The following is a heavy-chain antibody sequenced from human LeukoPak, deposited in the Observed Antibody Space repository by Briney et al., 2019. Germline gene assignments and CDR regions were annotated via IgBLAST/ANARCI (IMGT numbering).Heavy chain of an antibody. Sequence: GRSLRLSCAASGFTFSSYGMHWVRQAPGKGLEWVAVIWYDGSNKYYADSVKGRFTISRDNSKNTLYLQMNSLRAEDTAVYYCAKDTYYDSSGYSYFDYWGQGTLVTVSS. D-gene: IGHD3-22*01. CDR1: GFTFSSYG. J-gene: IGHJ4*02. CDR3: AKDTYYDSSGYSYFDY. V-gene: IGHV3-33*06. CDR2: IWYDGSNK.